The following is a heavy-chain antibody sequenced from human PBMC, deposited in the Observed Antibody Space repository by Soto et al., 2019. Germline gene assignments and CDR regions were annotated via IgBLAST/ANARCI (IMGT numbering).Heavy chain of an antibody. Sequence: QVQLQESGPGLVKPSGTLSLTCAVSSGSISSSNWWSWVRQPPGKGLEWIGEIYHSGSTNYHPSLKSRVTISVDKSKNQCSLTLRSVTAAYTAVYYCARAERWLVGYYYYYYMDVWVKGTTVTVSS. CDR1: SGSISSSNW. CDR2: IYHSGST. CDR3: ARAERWLVGYYYYYYMDV. J-gene: IGHJ6*03. V-gene: IGHV4-4*02. D-gene: IGHD6-19*01.